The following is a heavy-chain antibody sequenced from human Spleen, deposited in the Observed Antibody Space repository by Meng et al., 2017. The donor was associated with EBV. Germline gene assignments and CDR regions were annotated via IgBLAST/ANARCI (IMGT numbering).Heavy chain of an antibody. CDR2: IPSDASHNK. Sequence: QAEWVGAGGGVVQPGRSLRLSCAASGFIFSGYGFHWVRQAPGKGPEWVAIIPSDASHNKYYADSVKGRFTISRDNSKNTLYLQMNSLKIEDTAVYYCAKDLSGRFDPWGQGTLVTVSS. CDR1: GFIFSGYG. V-gene: IGHV3-30*18. CDR3: AKDLSGRFDP. D-gene: IGHD1-14*01. J-gene: IGHJ5*02.